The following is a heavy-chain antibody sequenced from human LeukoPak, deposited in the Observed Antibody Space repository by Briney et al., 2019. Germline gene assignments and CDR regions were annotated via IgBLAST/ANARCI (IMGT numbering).Heavy chain of an antibody. V-gene: IGHV4-39*07. Sequence: ASETLSLTCTVSGGSISSSNYYWGWIRQPPGKGLEWIGSIYYSGSTYYNPSLKSRVTISVDTSKNQFSLKLSSVTAADTAVYYCARDQFQAAYNWFDPWGQGTLVTVSS. D-gene: IGHD5-24*01. CDR2: IYYSGST. J-gene: IGHJ5*02. CDR1: GGSISSSNYY. CDR3: ARDQFQAAYNWFDP.